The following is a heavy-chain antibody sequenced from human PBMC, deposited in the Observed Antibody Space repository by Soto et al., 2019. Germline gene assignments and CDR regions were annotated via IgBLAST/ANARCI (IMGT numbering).Heavy chain of an antibody. Sequence: QVQLVESGGGVVQPGRXXRLSCAASGFTFSSYGMHRVRQAPGKGLEWVAVIWYDGSNKYYADSVKGRFTISRDNSKNTLYLQMNSLRAEDTAVYYCARTYDSSGYYGPYYYGMDVWGQGTTVTVSS. V-gene: IGHV3-33*01. D-gene: IGHD3-22*01. CDR3: ARTYDSSGYYGPYYYGMDV. CDR2: IWYDGSNK. J-gene: IGHJ6*02. CDR1: GFTFSSYG.